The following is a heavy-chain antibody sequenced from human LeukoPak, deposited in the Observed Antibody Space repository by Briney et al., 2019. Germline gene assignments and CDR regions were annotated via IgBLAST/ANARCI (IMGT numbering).Heavy chain of an antibody. CDR3: ARVTGRHFDWLPYFDY. Sequence: ASVKVSCKASGYTFTGYFIHWVRRAPGQGLEWMGWINPNSGGTNYAQKFQGRVTMTRDTSISTAYMQLSRLRSDDTAVYYCARVTGRHFDWLPYFDYWGQGTLATVSS. CDR2: INPNSGGT. J-gene: IGHJ4*02. V-gene: IGHV1-2*02. CDR1: GYTFTGYF. D-gene: IGHD3-9*01.